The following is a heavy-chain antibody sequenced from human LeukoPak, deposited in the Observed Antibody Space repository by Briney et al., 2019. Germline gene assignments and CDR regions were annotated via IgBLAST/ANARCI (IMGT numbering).Heavy chain of an antibody. CDR3: ARGSSRDAFDI. CDR1: GFTFSTHE. V-gene: IGHV3-48*03. Sequence: GGSLRLSCAASGFTFSTHEMNWFRQAPVKGLEWVSYISSSGITMCYADSVKGRFTISRDNAKKSLYLQMSSLRAEDTAVYYCARGSSRDAFDIWGQGTMVTVSS. D-gene: IGHD3-10*01. J-gene: IGHJ3*02. CDR2: ISSSGITM.